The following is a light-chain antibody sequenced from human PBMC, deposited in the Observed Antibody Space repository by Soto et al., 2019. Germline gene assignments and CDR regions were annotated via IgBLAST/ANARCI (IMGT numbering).Light chain of an antibody. V-gene: IGKV3-15*01. CDR3: QHYNTWPPWT. Sequence: TVVTQSAATLSLSAGERATLSWRASQSVYSRLAWYQQKPGQAPRLLLYGASTRATGIPARFSGSGSGTELTLTISRLHSEDFAVYYCQHYNTWPPWTFGQGTKVYIK. J-gene: IGKJ1*01. CDR1: QSVYSR. CDR2: GAS.